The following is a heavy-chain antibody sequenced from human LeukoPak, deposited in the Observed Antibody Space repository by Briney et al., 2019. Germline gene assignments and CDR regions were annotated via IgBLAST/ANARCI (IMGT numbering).Heavy chain of an antibody. CDR2: IYYRGSA. Sequence: SETLSLTCTISGDSISSSSYYWGWIRQPPGKGLEWIGDIYYRGSAYYNPSLKGRVCISIDTSNNQFSLSLNSVTAADTALYFCARRRYYDSTGYLDWGQGTLVTVSS. J-gene: IGHJ1*01. V-gene: IGHV4-39*01. CDR3: ARRRYYDSTGYLD. D-gene: IGHD3-22*01. CDR1: GDSISSSSYY.